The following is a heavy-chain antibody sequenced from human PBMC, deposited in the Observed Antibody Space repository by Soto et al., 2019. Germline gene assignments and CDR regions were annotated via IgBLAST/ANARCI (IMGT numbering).Heavy chain of an antibody. CDR2: INAGNGNT. J-gene: IGHJ4*02. D-gene: IGHD3-10*01. CDR3: AGDMGFGLSDY. V-gene: IGHV1-3*01. CDR1: GYTFTSYA. Sequence: QVQLVQSGAEVKKPGASVKVSCKASGYTFTSYAMHWVRQAPGQRLEWMGWINAGNGNTKYSQKVQGRVTITRDTSASTAYMELSSLRSEDTAVYYCAGDMGFGLSDYWGQGTLVSVSS.